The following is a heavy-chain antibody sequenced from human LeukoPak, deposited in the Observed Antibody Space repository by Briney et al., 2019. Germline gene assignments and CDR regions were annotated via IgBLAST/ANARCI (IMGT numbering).Heavy chain of an antibody. CDR2: INHSGST. V-gene: IGHV4-34*01. CDR3: ARVPYYYGSGSDY. CDR1: GGSFSGYY. Sequence: SETLSLTCAVYGGSFSGYYWSWIRQPPGKGLEWTGEINHSGSTNYNPSLKSRVTISVDTSKNQFSLKLSSVTAADTAVYYCARVPYYYGSGSDYWGQGTLVTISS. J-gene: IGHJ4*02. D-gene: IGHD3-10*01.